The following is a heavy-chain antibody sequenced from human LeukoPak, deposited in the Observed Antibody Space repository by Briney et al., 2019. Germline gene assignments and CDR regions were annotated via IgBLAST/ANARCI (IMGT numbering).Heavy chain of an antibody. D-gene: IGHD4-17*01. CDR3: ARHYGDYGEYYFDY. V-gene: IGHV4-4*02. J-gene: IGHJ4*02. CDR2: IYHSGST. CDR1: GGSISSSNW. Sequence: SGTLSLTCAVSGGSISSSNWWSWVRQPPGKGLEWIGEIYHSGSTNYNPSLKSRVTISVDTSKNQFSLKLSSVTAADTAVYYCARHYGDYGEYYFDYWGQGTLVTVSS.